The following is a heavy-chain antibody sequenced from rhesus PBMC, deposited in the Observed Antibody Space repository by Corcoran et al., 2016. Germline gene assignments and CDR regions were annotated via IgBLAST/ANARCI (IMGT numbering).Heavy chain of an antibody. CDR1: GGSISSSY. V-gene: IGHV4-169*01. J-gene: IGHJ3*01. Sequence: QVQLQESGPGLVKPSETLSVTCAVSGGSISSSYWSWIRQAPGKGLEWIGYIYGSGSSTNYNPSLKSRVTLAVATSKNQLSLKLSSVTAADTAVYDCARGGSGYASFDFWGQVLRVTVSS. CDR2: IYGSGSST. CDR3: ARGGSGYASFDF. D-gene: IGHD5-24*01.